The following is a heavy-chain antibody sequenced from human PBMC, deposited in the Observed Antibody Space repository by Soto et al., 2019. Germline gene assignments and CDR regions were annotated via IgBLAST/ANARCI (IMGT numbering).Heavy chain of an antibody. CDR2: IDPSDSYT. D-gene: IGHD3-16*01. CDR3: ARQKTEGSGSYESRGGVDY. CDR1: GYSFTSYW. J-gene: IGHJ4*02. V-gene: IGHV5-10-1*01. Sequence: PGESLKISCKGSGYSFTSYWISWVRQMPGKGLEWMGRIDPSDSYTNYSPSFQGHVTISADKSVSTAYLQWSSLKASDTAMYYCARQKTEGSGSYESRGGVDYWGQGTLVTVSS.